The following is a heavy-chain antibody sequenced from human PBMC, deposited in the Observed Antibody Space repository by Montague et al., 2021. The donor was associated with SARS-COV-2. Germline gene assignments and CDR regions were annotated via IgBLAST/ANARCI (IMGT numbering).Heavy chain of an antibody. J-gene: IGHJ5*02. CDR3: ARRLTALEPPFDP. CDR1: GDSIRSATYD. CDR2: TYYSGST. Sequence: SETLSLTCDVSGDSIRSATYDWAWIRQPPGRGLEWIVNTYYSGSTMYNPSLKSRVTMSVDTSKNQFSLHLNLVTAADTAVYYCARRLTALEPPFDPWGQGTLVIVSS. V-gene: IGHV4-39*01. D-gene: IGHD1-1*01.